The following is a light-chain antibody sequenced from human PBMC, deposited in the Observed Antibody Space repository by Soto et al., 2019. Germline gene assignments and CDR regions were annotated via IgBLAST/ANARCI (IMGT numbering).Light chain of an antibody. CDR2: DAS. Sequence: EIVMTQSPATLSVSPGERATLSCRASQSVGSDLAWYQQKPGQAPRLLIYDASNRATGIPARFSGRGSGTDFTLTISSLQSEDSAVYYCQQYKNWPPCTFGQVTKVDIK. CDR1: QSVGSD. CDR3: QQYKNWPPCT. V-gene: IGKV3D-15*01. J-gene: IGKJ1*01.